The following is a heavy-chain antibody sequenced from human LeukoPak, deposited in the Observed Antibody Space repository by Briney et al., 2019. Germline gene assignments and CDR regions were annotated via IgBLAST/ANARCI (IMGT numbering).Heavy chain of an antibody. J-gene: IGHJ5*02. V-gene: IGHV1-3*01. Sequence: GASVKVSCKASGYTFTSYAMHWVRQAPGRRLEWMGWINAGNGNTKYSQKFQGRVTITRDTSASTAYMELSSLRSEDTAVYYCARADLNSSSWSGWFDPWGQGTLVTVSS. D-gene: IGHD6-13*01. CDR3: ARADLNSSSWSGWFDP. CDR1: GYTFTSYA. CDR2: INAGNGNT.